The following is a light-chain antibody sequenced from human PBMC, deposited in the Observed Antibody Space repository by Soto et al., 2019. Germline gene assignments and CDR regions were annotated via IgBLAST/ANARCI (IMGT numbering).Light chain of an antibody. V-gene: IGLV1-44*01. CDR2: SNN. Sequence: QSVLTQPPSASGTPGQRVTISCSGSSSNIGSNTVNWYQQLPGTAPKLLIHSNNQRPSGVRDRFSGSKSGTSASLAISGLELEYEADYSCAAWNDSLNGPVFGTGTKVT. CDR3: AAWNDSLNGPV. CDR1: SSNIGSNT. J-gene: IGLJ1*01.